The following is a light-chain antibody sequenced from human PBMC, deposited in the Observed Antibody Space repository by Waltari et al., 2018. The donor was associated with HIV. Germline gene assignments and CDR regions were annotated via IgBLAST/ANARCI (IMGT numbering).Light chain of an antibody. J-gene: IGKJ2*01. CDR3: QQYRSSPGT. CDR2: DDS. CDR1: QSIGNNF. Sequence: EIVLAQSPVTLPLSPGDRATLSCRASQSIGNNFLAWYQQRPGQAPRLLIYDDSKRATGIPDRFTGSGSGTDFTLSISRLEPEDFYCQQYRSSPGTFGQGTNLEI. V-gene: IGKV3-20*01.